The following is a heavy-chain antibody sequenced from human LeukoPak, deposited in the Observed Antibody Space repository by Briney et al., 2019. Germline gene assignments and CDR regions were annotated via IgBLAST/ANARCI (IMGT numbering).Heavy chain of an antibody. J-gene: IGHJ4*02. D-gene: IGHD1-26*01. CDR1: GGSISSSSYY. V-gene: IGHV4-39*07. CDR3: AREEWELKGSFDY. CDR2: IYYSGST. Sequence: SETLSLTCTVSGGSISSSSYYWGWIRQPPGKGLEWIGSIYYSGSTYYNPSLKSRVTISVDTSKNQFSLKLSSVTAADTAVYYCAREEWELKGSFDYWGQGTLVTVSS.